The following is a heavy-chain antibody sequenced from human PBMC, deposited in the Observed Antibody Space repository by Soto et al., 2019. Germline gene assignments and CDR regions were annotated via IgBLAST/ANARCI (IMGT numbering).Heavy chain of an antibody. CDR2: IYYSGST. J-gene: IGHJ6*03. D-gene: IGHD2-15*01. CDR3: ARSYRRYCSGGSCYSYYYYYMDV. Sequence: SETPSLPLPCPGCSLKSYLWGWVRQPPGEGTGWVVYIYYSGSTNYNPPLKSRVTISVDTSKNQFSLKLSSVTAADTAVYYCARSYRRYCSGGSCYSYYYYYMDVWGKGTTVTVSS. CDR1: GCSLKSYL. V-gene: IGHV4-59*01.